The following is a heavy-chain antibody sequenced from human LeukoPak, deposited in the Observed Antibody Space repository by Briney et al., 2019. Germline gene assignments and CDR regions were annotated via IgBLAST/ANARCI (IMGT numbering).Heavy chain of an antibody. J-gene: IGHJ4*02. V-gene: IGHV3-13*01. Sequence: PGGSLRLSCAASGFTFSGYDMHWVRQATGKGLEWVSAIGTAGDTYYPGSVKGRFTISRENAKNSLYLQMNSLRAEDTAVYYCARGTGSSRTDYFDYWGQGTLVTVPS. CDR2: IGTAGDT. CDR1: GFTFSGYD. CDR3: ARGTGSSRTDYFDY. D-gene: IGHD6-13*01.